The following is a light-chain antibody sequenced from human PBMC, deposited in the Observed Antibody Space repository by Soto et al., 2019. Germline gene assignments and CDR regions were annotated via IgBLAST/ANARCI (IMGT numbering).Light chain of an antibody. CDR1: SSDVGGYNY. CDR3: TSYAGSKKMV. V-gene: IGLV2-8*01. J-gene: IGLJ2*01. CDR2: EVS. Sequence: QSALTQPPSASGSPGQSVTISCTGTSSDVGGYNYVSWYQQHPGKAPKLMISEVSKRPSGVPDRFSGSKSGNTASLTVSGLQAEDEAEYYCTSYAGSKKMVFGGGTKVTVL.